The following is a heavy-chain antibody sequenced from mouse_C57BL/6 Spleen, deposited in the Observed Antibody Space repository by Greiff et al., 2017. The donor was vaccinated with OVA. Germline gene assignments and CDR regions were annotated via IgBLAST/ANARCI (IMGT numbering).Heavy chain of an antibody. V-gene: IGHV2-2*01. CDR3: ATYGVYYYAMDY. J-gene: IGHJ4*01. CDR2: IWSGGST. Sequence: VQLQQSGPGLVQPSQSLSITCTVSGFSLTSYGVHWVRQSPGKGLEWLGVIWSGGSTDYNAAFISRLSISKDNSKSQVFFKMNSLQADDTAIYYCATYGVYYYAMDYWGQGTSVTVSS. CDR1: GFSLTSYG. D-gene: IGHD2-13*01.